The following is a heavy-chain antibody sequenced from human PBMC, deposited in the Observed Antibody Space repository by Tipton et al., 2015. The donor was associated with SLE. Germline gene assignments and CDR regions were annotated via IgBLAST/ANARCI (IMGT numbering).Heavy chain of an antibody. CDR2: IYYSGST. CDR3: ARVSESGWYYFDY. CDR1: GGSISSYY. J-gene: IGHJ4*02. Sequence: TLSLTCTVSGGSISSYYWSWFRQPPGKGLEWIGYIYYSGSTNYNPSLKSRVTISVDTSKNQFSLKLSSVTAADTAVYYCARVSESGWYYFDYWGQGTLVTVSS. V-gene: IGHV4-59*01. D-gene: IGHD6-19*01.